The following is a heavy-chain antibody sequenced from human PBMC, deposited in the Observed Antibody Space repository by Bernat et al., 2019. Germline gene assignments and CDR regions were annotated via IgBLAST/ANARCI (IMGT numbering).Heavy chain of an antibody. CDR2: IYSGGST. J-gene: IGHJ4*02. CDR1: GFTVSSNY. V-gene: IGHV3-53*02. CDR3: ATRPSQKGYFVY. Sequence: EVQLVETGGGLIQPGGSLRLSCAASGFTVSSNYMIWVRQAPGKGLEWVSVIYSGGSTYYADSVKGRFTISRDTSKNTLYLQMNSLRAEDTAVYYCATRPSQKGYFVYWGQGTLVTVPS.